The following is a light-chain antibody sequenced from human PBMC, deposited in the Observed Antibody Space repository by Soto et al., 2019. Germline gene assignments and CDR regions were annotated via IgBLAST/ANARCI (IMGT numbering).Light chain of an antibody. Sequence: DIQMTQSPSSLSASVGDRVTITCRASQSISSYLNWYQQKPGKAPKLLIYKASTLKSGVPSRFSGSGSGTEFTLTISSLQPDDFGSYYCQQYKSYPWTFGHGTKVDIK. CDR1: QSISSY. CDR2: KAS. J-gene: IGKJ1*01. CDR3: QQYKSYPWT. V-gene: IGKV1-5*03.